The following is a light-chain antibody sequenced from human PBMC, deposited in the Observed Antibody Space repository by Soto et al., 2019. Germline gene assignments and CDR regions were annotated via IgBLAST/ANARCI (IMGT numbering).Light chain of an antibody. V-gene: IGKV3-20*01. Sequence: EIVLTQSPGTLSLSPGKRATLSCRASQSVSRSYLAWYQQKPGQAPRLLIYGASTRATGIPDRFSGSGSGTDFTLTISRLEPEDFAVYYCQQYGSSPPYTFGQGTKLEIK. J-gene: IGKJ2*01. CDR2: GAS. CDR3: QQYGSSPPYT. CDR1: QSVSRSY.